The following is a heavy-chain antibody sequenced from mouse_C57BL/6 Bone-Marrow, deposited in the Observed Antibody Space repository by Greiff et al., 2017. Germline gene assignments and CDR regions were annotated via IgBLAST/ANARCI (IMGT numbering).Heavy chain of an antibody. J-gene: IGHJ4*01. V-gene: IGHV1-61*01. CDR2: IYPSDSET. CDR3: ARSGLKGMDY. Sequence: VKLQQPGAELVRPGSSVKLSCKASGYTFTSYWMDWVKQRPGQGLEWIGNIYPSDSETHYNQKFKDKATLTVDKSSSTAYMQLSSLTSEDSAVYYCARSGLKGMDYWGQGTSVTVSS. D-gene: IGHD1-3*01. CDR1: GYTFTSYW.